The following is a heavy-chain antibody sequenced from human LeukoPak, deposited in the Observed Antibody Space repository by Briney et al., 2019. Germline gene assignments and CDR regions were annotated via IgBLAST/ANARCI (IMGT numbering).Heavy chain of an antibody. V-gene: IGHV3-33*01. CDR3: ARVQSGDLGYFDY. D-gene: IGHD7-27*01. CDR2: IWYDGSNK. Sequence: GRSLRLSCAASGFTFSSYGMHWVRQAPGKGLEWVAVIWYDGSNKYYADSVKGRFTISRDNSKNTLYLQMNSLRAEDTAVYYCARVQSGDLGYFDYWGQGTLVTVSS. CDR1: GFTFSSYG. J-gene: IGHJ4*02.